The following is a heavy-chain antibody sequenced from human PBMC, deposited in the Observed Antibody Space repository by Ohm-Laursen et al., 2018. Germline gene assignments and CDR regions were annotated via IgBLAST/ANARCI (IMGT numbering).Heavy chain of an antibody. Sequence: GESLKISCKGSGYSFTNYWIGWVRQMPGKGLDWMGIIYPGDSETRYSPSFQGQVTISADKSIRTAYLQWSSLKASDTAMYYCTTGFSPRNDAFDMWGQGTRVTVSS. CDR3: TTGFSPRNDAFDM. J-gene: IGHJ3*02. CDR1: GYSFTNYW. CDR2: IYPGDSET. D-gene: IGHD3-3*01. V-gene: IGHV5-51*03.